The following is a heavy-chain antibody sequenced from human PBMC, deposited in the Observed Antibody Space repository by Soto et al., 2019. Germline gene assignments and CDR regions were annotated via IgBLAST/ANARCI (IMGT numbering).Heavy chain of an antibody. J-gene: IGHJ6*02. Sequence: GGSLRLSCAASGFTFSSFWMHWVRQAPGKGLVWVSRINNDGSSTAYADSLKGRFTISRDNAKSTPYLQVTSLRAEDTAVYYCARDPLIGNTDYGLDVWGQGTTVTVSS. D-gene: IGHD2-21*01. CDR3: ARDPLIGNTDYGLDV. CDR1: GFTFSSFW. CDR2: INNDGSST. V-gene: IGHV3-74*01.